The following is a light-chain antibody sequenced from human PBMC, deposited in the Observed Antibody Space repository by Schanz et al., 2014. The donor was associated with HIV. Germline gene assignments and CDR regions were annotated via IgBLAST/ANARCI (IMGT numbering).Light chain of an antibody. CDR1: SSEVGSKT. Sequence: QSVLTQPPSASGAPGQRVTITCSGSSSEVGSKTVNWYKQLPGTAPKLLIYSYNQRPSGVPDRFSGSKSGTSASLAISGLQSEDEADYYCAAWDDNLNGVVFGGGTKLTVL. CDR3: AAWDDNLNGVV. V-gene: IGLV1-44*01. J-gene: IGLJ2*01. CDR2: SYN.